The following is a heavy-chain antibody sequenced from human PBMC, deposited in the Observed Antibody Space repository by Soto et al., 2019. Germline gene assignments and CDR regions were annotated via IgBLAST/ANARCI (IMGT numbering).Heavy chain of an antibody. CDR1: GGSVSSYY. CDR2: FYTSGNT. V-gene: IGHV4-4*07. D-gene: IGHD7-27*01. J-gene: IGHJ5*02. CDR3: ASDSTGWFDP. Sequence: PSETLSLTCTVSGGSVSSYYWSWIRQPAGKGLEWIGRFYTSGNTNYNPSLKSRVTMSLDTSKNQFSLKLSSVTAADTAVYFCASDSTGWFDPWGQGTRVTVSS.